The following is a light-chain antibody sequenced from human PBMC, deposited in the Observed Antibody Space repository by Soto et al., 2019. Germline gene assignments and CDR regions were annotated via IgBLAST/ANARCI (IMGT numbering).Light chain of an antibody. CDR3: MQGTPPIT. Sequence: DVVMTQSPLSLPVTLGQQASISCRSDQSLVHSDGIAYFSWFQQRPGRSPRRLIYKVSNRDSGVPARFSGSGSGTDFALKISRVEAEDVGVYYCMQGTPPITFGQGTRLEIK. V-gene: IGKV2-30*02. CDR2: KVS. CDR1: QSLVHSDGIAY. J-gene: IGKJ5*01.